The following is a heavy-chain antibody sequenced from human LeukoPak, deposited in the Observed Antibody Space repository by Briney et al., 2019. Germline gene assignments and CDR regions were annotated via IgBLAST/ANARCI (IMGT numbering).Heavy chain of an antibody. D-gene: IGHD3-10*01. CDR1: GYTFTSYA. Sequence: ASVKVSCKASGYTFTSYAMHWVRQAPGQRLEWMGWINAGNGNTKYSQEFQGRVTITRDTSASTAYMELSSLRSEDTAVYYCARDFGLFSDYGSGYYNWFDPWGQGTLVTVSS. J-gene: IGHJ5*02. CDR2: INAGNGNT. V-gene: IGHV1-3*03. CDR3: ARDFGLFSDYGSGYYNWFDP.